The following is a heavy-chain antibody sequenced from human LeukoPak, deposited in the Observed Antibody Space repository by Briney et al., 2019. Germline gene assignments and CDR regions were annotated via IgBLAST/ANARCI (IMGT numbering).Heavy chain of an antibody. CDR3: ARKQTGTMYDV. CDR1: GGSISSSIYY. J-gene: IGHJ4*02. Sequence: SETLSLTCIVPGGSISSSIYYWAWIRQSPGRGLEWIGTFSSGGSAYYNPSLTSRVSISKDTSDNQFSLRLYSVTAADTAVYYCARKQTGTMYDVWGQGTQVTVSS. CDR2: FSSGGSA. D-gene: IGHD1-7*01. V-gene: IGHV4-39*07.